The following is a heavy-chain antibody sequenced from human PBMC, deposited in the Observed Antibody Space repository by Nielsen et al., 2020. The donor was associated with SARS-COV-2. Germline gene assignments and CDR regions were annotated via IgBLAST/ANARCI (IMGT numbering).Heavy chain of an antibody. Sequence: GGSLRLSCAASGFTFSSYAMHWVRQAPGKGLEWVAVISYDGSNKYYADSVKGRFTISRDNSKNTLYLQMNSLRADDTAVYYCARDMIAVAGNYFQHWGQGTLVTVSS. V-gene: IGHV3-30-3*01. CDR3: ARDMIAVAGNYFQH. D-gene: IGHD6-19*01. J-gene: IGHJ1*01. CDR2: ISYDGSNK. CDR1: GFTFSSYA.